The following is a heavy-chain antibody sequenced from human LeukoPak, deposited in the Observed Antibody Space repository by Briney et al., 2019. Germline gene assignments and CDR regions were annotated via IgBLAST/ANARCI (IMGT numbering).Heavy chain of an antibody. CDR1: GFTFSSYA. V-gene: IGHV3-23*01. CDR3: ARDYYDSSGYYYGLDY. Sequence: GGSLRLSCAASGFTFSSYAMSWVRQAPGKGLEWVSGTIGSGGSTFYADSVKGRFTISRDNSKNTLYLQMNSLRAEDTAVYYCARDYYDSSGYYYGLDYWGQGTLVTVSS. CDR2: TIGSGGST. D-gene: IGHD3-22*01. J-gene: IGHJ4*02.